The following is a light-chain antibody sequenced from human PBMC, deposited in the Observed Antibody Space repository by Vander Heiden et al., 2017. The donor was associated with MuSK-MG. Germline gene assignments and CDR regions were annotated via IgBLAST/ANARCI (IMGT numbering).Light chain of an antibody. Sequence: EIVLTHSPGTLPLSPEERATLSCRSSQNVNNKYLAWYQQKPGQAPRLLIAVASSRATGIPDRFSGSGSGTDFSLTISRLEAEDFAVYFCLQYGSAPRTFGQGTKVEIK. V-gene: IGKV3-20*01. J-gene: IGKJ1*01. CDR3: LQYGSAPRT. CDR2: VAS. CDR1: QNVNNKY.